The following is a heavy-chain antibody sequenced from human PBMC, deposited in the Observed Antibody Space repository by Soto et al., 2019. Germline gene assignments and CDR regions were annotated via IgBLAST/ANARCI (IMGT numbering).Heavy chain of an antibody. Sequence: EVQLLESGGGLVQPGGSLRLSCAGSGFTFINYAMNWVRQAPGKGLEWVSSISGGGDATFFAYSVRGRFTISRDNSKNTVTLQMNSLVVDDTAVYHCARRILGSTSRPDYWYFDLWGRGTLVTVFS. CDR2: ISGGGDAT. V-gene: IGHV3-23*01. D-gene: IGHD2-2*01. CDR3: ARRILGSTSRPDYWYFDL. CDR1: GFTFINYA. J-gene: IGHJ2*01.